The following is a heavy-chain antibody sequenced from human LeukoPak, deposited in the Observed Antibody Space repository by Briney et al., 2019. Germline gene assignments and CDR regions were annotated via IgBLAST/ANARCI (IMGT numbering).Heavy chain of an antibody. D-gene: IGHD5-12*01. Sequence: LSGGSLRLSCAASGFTVSSNYMSWVRQAPGKGLEWVSVIYSGGSTYYADSVKGRFTISRDNSKNTLYLQMNSLRAEDTAVYYCARGGVSGYDLIFDYWRQGTLVTVSS. CDR1: GFTVSSNY. CDR2: IYSGGST. CDR3: ARGGVSGYDLIFDY. V-gene: IGHV3-53*01. J-gene: IGHJ4*02.